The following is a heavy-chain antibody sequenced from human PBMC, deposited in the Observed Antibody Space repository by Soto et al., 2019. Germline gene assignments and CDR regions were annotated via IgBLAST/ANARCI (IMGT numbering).Heavy chain of an antibody. V-gene: IGHV3-66*04. CDR2: IYSGGST. J-gene: IGHJ4*02. D-gene: IGHD6-25*01. CDR1: GFTVSSNY. Sequence: EVQLVESGGGLVQPGGSLRLSCAASGFTVSSNYMSWVRQAPGKGLEWVSVIYSGGSTYYADSVKGRFTISRDHSKNTLFLQMNSLRAEDTAVYYGARPAGGDYFDYWGQGTLVTVSS. CDR3: ARPAGGDYFDY.